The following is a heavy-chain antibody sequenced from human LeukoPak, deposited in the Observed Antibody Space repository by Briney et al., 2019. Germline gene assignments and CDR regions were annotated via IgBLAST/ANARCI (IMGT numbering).Heavy chain of an antibody. CDR2: ISYDGGHQ. CDR3: AKDRRMRSAYYGMDV. Sequence: GGSLRLSCEASGFTFRNYGVHWVRQAPGKGLEWVAVISYDGGHQYSADSVKGRFTLSRDNSKNTVYLQLNSLRAEDTAVYYCAKDRRMRSAYYGMDVWGQGTPVTVSS. V-gene: IGHV3-30*18. J-gene: IGHJ6*02. CDR1: GFTFRNYG.